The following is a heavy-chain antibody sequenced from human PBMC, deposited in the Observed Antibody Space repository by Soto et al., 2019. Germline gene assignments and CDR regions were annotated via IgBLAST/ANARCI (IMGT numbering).Heavy chain of an antibody. V-gene: IGHV3-73*02. J-gene: IGHJ4*02. D-gene: IGHD6-13*01. CDR3: TSRDIAAAGTHFDY. CDR1: GFTFSGSA. CDR2: IRSKANSYAT. Sequence: EVQLVESGGGLVQPGGSPKLSCAASGFTFSGSAMHWVRQASGKGLEWVGRIRSKANSYATAYAASVKGRFFMSRDDSKNTAYLQMNNLKTEDTAVYYCTSRDIAAAGTHFDYWGRGTLVTVSS.